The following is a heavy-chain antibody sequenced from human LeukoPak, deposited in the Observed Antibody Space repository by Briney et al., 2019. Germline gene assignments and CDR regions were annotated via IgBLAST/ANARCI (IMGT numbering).Heavy chain of an antibody. Sequence: GGSLRLSCAASGFTFDDYAMHWVRQAPGKGLEWVSGISWNSGSIGYADSVKGRFTISRDNAKNSLYLQMNSLRAEDTALYYCAKDYGGSGPFDYYYYGMDVWGQGTTVTVSS. V-gene: IGHV3-9*01. D-gene: IGHD6-19*01. J-gene: IGHJ6*02. CDR1: GFTFDDYA. CDR2: ISWNSGSI. CDR3: AKDYGGSGPFDYYYYGMDV.